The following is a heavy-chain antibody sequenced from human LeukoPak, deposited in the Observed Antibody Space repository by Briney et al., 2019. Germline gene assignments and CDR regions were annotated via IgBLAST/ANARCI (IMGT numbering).Heavy chain of an antibody. J-gene: IGHJ4*02. CDR2: IDPSDSYT. D-gene: IGHD3-10*01. Sequence: GASLQISCKGSGYSFTSYWISWVRQLPGKGLEWMGRIDPSDSYTNYSPSFQGHVTISADKSISTAYLQWSSLKASDTAMYYCARQYYYGSGSYMAYYWGQGILVTVSS. CDR3: ARQYYYGSGSYMAYY. V-gene: IGHV5-10-1*01. CDR1: GYSFTSYW.